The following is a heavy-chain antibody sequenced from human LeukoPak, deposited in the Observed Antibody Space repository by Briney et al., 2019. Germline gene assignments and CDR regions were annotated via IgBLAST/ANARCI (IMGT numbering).Heavy chain of an antibody. CDR1: GGSISSGDYY. J-gene: IGHJ3*02. D-gene: IGHD3-3*01. Sequence: SKTLSLTCTVSGGSISSGDYYWSWIRQPPGKGLEWIGYIYYSGSTYYNPSLKSRVTISVDTSKNQFSLKLSSVTAADTAVYYCASSNYDFWSRDAFDIWGQGTMVTVSS. CDR2: IYYSGST. V-gene: IGHV4-30-4*08. CDR3: ASSNYDFWSRDAFDI.